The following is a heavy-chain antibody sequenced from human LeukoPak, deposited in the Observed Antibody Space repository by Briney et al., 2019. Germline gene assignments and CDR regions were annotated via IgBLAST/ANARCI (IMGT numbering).Heavy chain of an antibody. D-gene: IGHD6-13*01. V-gene: IGHV4-59*01. Sequence: SETLSLTCTVSGGSMSGYFWSWIRQPPVKGLEWIGYIYYSGSTNYNPSLKSRVTISVDTSKNQFSLKLSSVTAADTAVYYCARSITSSWYGDFQHWGQGTLVTVSS. CDR3: ARSITSSWYGDFQH. CDR1: GGSMSGYF. J-gene: IGHJ1*01. CDR2: IYYSGST.